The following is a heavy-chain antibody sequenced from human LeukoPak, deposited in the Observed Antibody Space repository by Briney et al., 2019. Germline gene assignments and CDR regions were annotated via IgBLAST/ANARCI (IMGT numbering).Heavy chain of an antibody. CDR1: GGSISSGGYY. Sequence: SQTLSLTCTVSGGSISSGGYYWSWIRQPPGKGLEWIGYIYHSGSTYYNPSLKGRVTISVDTSKNQFSLKLSSVTAADTAVYYCARDPRYSSSWFPNWFDPWGQGTLVTVSS. D-gene: IGHD6-13*01. V-gene: IGHV4-30-2*01. J-gene: IGHJ5*02. CDR3: ARDPRYSSSWFPNWFDP. CDR2: IYHSGST.